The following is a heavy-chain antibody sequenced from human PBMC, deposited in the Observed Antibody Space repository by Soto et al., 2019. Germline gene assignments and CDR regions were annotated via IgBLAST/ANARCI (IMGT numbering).Heavy chain of an antibody. Sequence: QVQLMQSGAEVRRPGTSMRISCTTSGYNFNTYGIIWVRQAPGQGLEWMGWISGYNGYTKYAQNFEDRVTFSTDPSTSTAFLDRRNLRSGDTALYFCARDRDYSHTDADIDCWGQGTLVTVSS. J-gene: IGHJ4*02. CDR2: ISGYNGYT. CDR3: ARDRDYSHTDADIDC. CDR1: GYNFNTYG. V-gene: IGHV1-18*01. D-gene: IGHD3-16*01.